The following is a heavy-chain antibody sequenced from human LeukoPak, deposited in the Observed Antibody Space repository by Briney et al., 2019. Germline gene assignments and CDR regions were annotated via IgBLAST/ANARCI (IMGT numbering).Heavy chain of an antibody. J-gene: IGHJ4*02. V-gene: IGHV4-59*12. CDR1: GGSINSYY. D-gene: IGHD6-19*01. Sequence: PSETLSLTCTFSGGSINSYYWSWIRPPPGRGLEWIGSIHYSGSTSYNPSLKSRVTISVDTSKNQFSLKLSSLTAADTAVYYCARARGAVAGYFDYWGQGTLVTVSS. CDR3: ARARGAVAGYFDY. CDR2: IHYSGST.